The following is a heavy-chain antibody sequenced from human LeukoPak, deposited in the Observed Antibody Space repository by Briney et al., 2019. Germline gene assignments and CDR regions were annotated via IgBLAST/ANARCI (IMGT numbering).Heavy chain of an antibody. CDR3: AREWRGIASHYHGMDV. D-gene: IGHD6-6*01. V-gene: IGHV3-13*01. CDR1: GFSFCDYD. Sequence: GGSLRLSCVASGFSFCDYDMYWIRQAAGRGLEWVSALGNNGDAYYLGSVRGRFTISRENVKNSLYLQMNSLGVEDTAVYYCAREWRGIASHYHGMDVWGQGTTVTVSS. CDR2: LGNNGDA. J-gene: IGHJ6*02.